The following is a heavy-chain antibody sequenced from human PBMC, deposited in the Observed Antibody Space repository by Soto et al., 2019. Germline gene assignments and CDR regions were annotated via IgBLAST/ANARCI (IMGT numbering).Heavy chain of an antibody. CDR3: ARLRPQNYYDSSGYRPDYYYYGMDG. J-gene: IGHJ6*02. CDR2: ISAYNGNT. D-gene: IGHD3-22*01. Sequence: ASVKVSCKASGYTFTSYGISWVRQAPGQGLEWMGWISAYNGNTNYAQKLQGRVTMTTDTSTSTAYMELRSLRSDDTAVYYCARLRPQNYYDSSGYRPDYYYYGMDGWGQGTTVTVSS. CDR1: GYTFTSYG. V-gene: IGHV1-18*01.